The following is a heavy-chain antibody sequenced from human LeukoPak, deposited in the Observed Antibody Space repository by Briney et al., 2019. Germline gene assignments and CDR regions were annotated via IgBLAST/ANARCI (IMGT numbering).Heavy chain of an antibody. Sequence: PGRSLRLSCAASGFIFNHYGMHWVRQAPGKGLEWVAVIWSDGTNQYYGDSVKGRFTISRDDSGNTVHLQMNSLRPEDTGVYYCAIDAQRGFDYSNSLEYWGQGTPVTVST. CDR1: GFIFNHYG. D-gene: IGHD4-11*01. V-gene: IGHV3-33*01. CDR2: IWSDGTNQ. J-gene: IGHJ4*02. CDR3: AIDAQRGFDYSNSLEY.